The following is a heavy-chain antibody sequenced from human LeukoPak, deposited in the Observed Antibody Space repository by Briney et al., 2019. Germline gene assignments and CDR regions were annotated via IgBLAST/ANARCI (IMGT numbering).Heavy chain of an antibody. CDR2: IYPGDSDT. CDR3: ARREGGYCANGVCYWNHFDL. J-gene: IGHJ4*02. Sequence: GESLKISCKGFGYTFTTSWIGWVRQMPGKGLGWMGIIYPGDSDTRYSPSFQGQVTFSADKSHTTAYLQWSSLKASDTAMYYCARREGGYCANGVCYWNHFDLWGQGTLVTVSS. V-gene: IGHV5-51*01. D-gene: IGHD2-8*01. CDR1: GYTFTTSW.